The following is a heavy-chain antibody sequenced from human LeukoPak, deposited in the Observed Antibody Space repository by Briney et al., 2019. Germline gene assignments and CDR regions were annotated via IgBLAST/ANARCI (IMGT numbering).Heavy chain of an antibody. CDR2: ISYDGSNK. CDR3: ARDLDGDPFSGTTFDY. V-gene: IGHV3-30*04. J-gene: IGHJ4*02. CDR1: GFTFSSYA. Sequence: QAGGSLRLSCAASGFTFSSYAMHWVRQAPGKGLEWVVVISYDGSNKYYTDSVKGRFIISRDNSKNTLYLQMNSLRAEDTAVYYCARDLDGDPFSGTTFDYWGQGTLVTVSS. D-gene: IGHD3-10*01.